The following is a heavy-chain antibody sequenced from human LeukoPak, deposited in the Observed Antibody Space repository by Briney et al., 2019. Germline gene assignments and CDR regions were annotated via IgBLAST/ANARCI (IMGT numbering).Heavy chain of an antibody. J-gene: IGHJ6*03. Sequence: SETLSLTCAVYGGSFSGYYWSWIRQPPGKGLEWIGEINHSGSTNYNPSLKSRVTISVDTSKNQFSLKLSSVTAADTAVYYCARRRRSTVTTDYYYYYYMDVWGKGTTVTISS. CDR3: ARRRRSTVTTDYYYYYYMDV. CDR1: GGSFSGYY. D-gene: IGHD4-17*01. CDR2: INHSGST. V-gene: IGHV4-34*01.